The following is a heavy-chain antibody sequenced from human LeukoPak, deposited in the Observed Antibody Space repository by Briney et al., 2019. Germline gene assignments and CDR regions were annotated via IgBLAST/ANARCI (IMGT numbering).Heavy chain of an antibody. Sequence: SETLSLTCTVPGGSISSYYWSWIRQPAGKGLEWIGRIYSSGNTNYNPSLKSRVTVSVDTSKNQFSLRLTSVTAADTAVYYCAREASGYYPDYFFDSWGQGTLVTVSS. CDR1: GGSISSYY. CDR2: IYSSGNT. J-gene: IGHJ4*02. D-gene: IGHD3-22*01. V-gene: IGHV4-4*07. CDR3: AREASGYYPDYFFDS.